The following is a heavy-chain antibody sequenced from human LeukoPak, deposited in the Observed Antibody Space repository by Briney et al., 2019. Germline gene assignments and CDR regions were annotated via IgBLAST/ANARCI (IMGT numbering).Heavy chain of an antibody. Sequence: GGSLRLSCAASGFTFSDYYMSWIRQAPGKGLEWVSYISSSGSTIYYADSVKGRFTISRDNAKNSLYLQMNSLRAEDTAVYYCARVARDSYGSTYYMDVWGKGTTVTVSS. J-gene: IGHJ6*03. D-gene: IGHD5-18*01. V-gene: IGHV3-11*04. CDR2: ISSSGSTI. CDR3: ARVARDSYGSTYYMDV. CDR1: GFTFSDYY.